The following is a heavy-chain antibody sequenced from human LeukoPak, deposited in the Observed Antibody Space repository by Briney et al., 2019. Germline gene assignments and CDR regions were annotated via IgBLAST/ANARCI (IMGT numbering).Heavy chain of an antibody. J-gene: IGHJ4*02. Sequence: PGGSLSLSCAASGFTFSSYSMNWVRQPPGKGLEWLSSISSSSSYIYYAYSVKGRFTISRDNAKNSLYLQMNSLRAEDTAVFYCARLDTNGYNSMTAYWGQGTLVTVS. CDR1: GFTFSSYS. CDR2: ISSSSSYI. D-gene: IGHD5-24*01. V-gene: IGHV3-21*01. CDR3: ARLDTNGYNSMTAY.